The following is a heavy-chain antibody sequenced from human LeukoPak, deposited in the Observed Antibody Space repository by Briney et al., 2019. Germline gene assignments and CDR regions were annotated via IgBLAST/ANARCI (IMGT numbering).Heavy chain of an antibody. Sequence: SETLSLTCTVSGGSISSYYWSWIRQPPGKGLEWIGYIYYSGSTNYNPSLKSRVTISVDTSKNQFSLKPSSVTAADTAVYYCARDIGGWNDDPHGEWWFDPWGQGTLVTVSS. CDR2: IYYSGST. J-gene: IGHJ5*02. D-gene: IGHD1-1*01. CDR3: ARDIGGWNDDPHGEWWFDP. CDR1: GGSISSYY. V-gene: IGHV4-59*01.